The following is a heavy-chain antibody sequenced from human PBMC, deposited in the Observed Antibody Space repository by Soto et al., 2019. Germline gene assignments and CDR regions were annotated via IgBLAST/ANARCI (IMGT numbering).Heavy chain of an antibody. Sequence: EVQLLESGGGLVQPGGSLRLSCAASGFTFSSYAMRWVRQAPGKGLEWVSDISGSGGSTYYADSVKGRFTISRDNSKNTLYLQMNSLRAEDTAVYYCAKAAYDILTGYYPFDYWGQGTLVTVSS. D-gene: IGHD3-9*01. V-gene: IGHV3-23*01. CDR2: ISGSGGST. CDR3: AKAAYDILTGYYPFDY. CDR1: GFTFSSYA. J-gene: IGHJ4*02.